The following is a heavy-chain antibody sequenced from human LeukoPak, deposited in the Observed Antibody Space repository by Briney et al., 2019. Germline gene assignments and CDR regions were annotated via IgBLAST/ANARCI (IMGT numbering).Heavy chain of an antibody. CDR1: GYRFPTYW. V-gene: IGHV5-51*01. D-gene: IGHD6-19*01. CDR2: IYPGDSET. CDR3: ATGYSGGRGAFDI. J-gene: IGHJ3*02. Sequence: PGEPLQISSKGSGYRFPTYWIGWVRRMPGKGLEWMGIIYPGDSETRYSPSFQGHVTISADKSNTTAYLQWSRLKASDTAMYYCATGYSGGRGAFDIWGQGTMVTVSS.